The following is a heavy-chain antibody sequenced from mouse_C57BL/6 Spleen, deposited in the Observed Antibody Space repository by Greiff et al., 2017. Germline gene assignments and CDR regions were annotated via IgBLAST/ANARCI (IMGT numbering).Heavy chain of an antibody. CDR2: IYPRSGNT. CDR3: ARLGTVVATDYFDY. CDR1: GYTFTSYG. V-gene: IGHV1-81*01. D-gene: IGHD1-1*01. J-gene: IGHJ2*01. Sequence: QVQLQQSGAELARPGASVKLSCKASGYTFTSYGISWVKQRTGQGLEWIGEIYPRSGNTYYNEKFKGKATLTADNSSSTAYMELRSLTSEDSAVYFCARLGTVVATDYFDYWGQGTTLTVSS.